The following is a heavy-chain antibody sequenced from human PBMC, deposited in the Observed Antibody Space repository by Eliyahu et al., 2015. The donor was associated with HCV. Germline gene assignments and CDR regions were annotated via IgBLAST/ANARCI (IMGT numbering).Heavy chain of an antibody. D-gene: IGHD3-10*01. CDR2: IYTSGST. J-gene: IGHJ6*02. CDR1: GGSISSDY. CDR3: ARQSYYGSGSYPSCMDV. Sequence: QVQLQESGPGLVKPSETLSLTCTVSGGSISSDYWSWIRQSAGKGREWIGRIYTSGSTNYNPSLKSRVTMSVDTPKNQFSLNLNSVTAADTAVYYCARQSYYGSGSYPSCMDVWGQGTTVTVSS. V-gene: IGHV4-4*07.